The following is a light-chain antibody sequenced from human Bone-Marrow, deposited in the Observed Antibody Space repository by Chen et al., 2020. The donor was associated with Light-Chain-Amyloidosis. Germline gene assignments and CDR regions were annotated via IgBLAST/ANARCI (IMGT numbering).Light chain of an antibody. CDR3: QQYNSYWT. Sequence: DIQMTQSPSTLSASVGDRVTITCRASQSVRSWLAWYQQKPGKAPKLLIYKASSLESGVPSRFSGSGSGTEFTLTISSLQPDDFATYYCQQYNSYWTFGQGTKVEIE. CDR1: QSVRSW. V-gene: IGKV1-5*03. J-gene: IGKJ1*01. CDR2: KAS.